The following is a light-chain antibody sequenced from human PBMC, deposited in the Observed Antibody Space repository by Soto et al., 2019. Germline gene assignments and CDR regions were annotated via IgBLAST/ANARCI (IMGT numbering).Light chain of an antibody. V-gene: IGKV3-20*01. CDR3: QKYGNFWT. J-gene: IGKJ1*01. CDR2: DAS. Sequence: EIVLTQSPGTLSLSPGERVTLSCRASQSISSSHLAWYQQRPGQAPRLLIYDASNRATGISARFSGSGSGTDFTLTIRRLEPDDFAVYYCQKYGNFWTFGQGTKVDIK. CDR1: QSISSSH.